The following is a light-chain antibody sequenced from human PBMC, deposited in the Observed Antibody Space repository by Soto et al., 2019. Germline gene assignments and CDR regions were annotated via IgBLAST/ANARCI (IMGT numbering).Light chain of an antibody. Sequence: QSALTPPASVPGSPGQSITISCTGTSSDVGGYNYVSWYQQQSGKAPKLMIHEVSNRPSGVSNRFSGSKSGNTASLTISGLQAEDEADYYCSSYTSSRAYVFGIGTKVTVL. J-gene: IGLJ1*01. CDR3: SSYTSSRAYV. CDR2: EVS. V-gene: IGLV2-14*01. CDR1: SSDVGGYNY.